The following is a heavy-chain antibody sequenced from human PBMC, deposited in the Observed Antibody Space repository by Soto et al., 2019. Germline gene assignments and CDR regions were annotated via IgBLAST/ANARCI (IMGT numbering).Heavy chain of an antibody. D-gene: IGHD3-3*01. J-gene: IGHJ5*02. CDR3: AKDHRYYDFWSGQTS. CDR1: GFTFSSYG. CDR2: ISYDGSNK. Sequence: QVXLVXSXGGVVQPGRSLRLSCAASGFTFSSYGMHWVRQAPGXXXXXGAVISYDGSNKYYADSVKGRFTISRDNSKNTLYLQMNSLRAEDTAVYYCAKDHRYYDFWSGQTSWGQGTLVTVSS. V-gene: IGHV3-30*18.